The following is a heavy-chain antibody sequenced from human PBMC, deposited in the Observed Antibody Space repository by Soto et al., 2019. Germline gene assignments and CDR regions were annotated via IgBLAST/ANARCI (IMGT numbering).Heavy chain of an antibody. CDR1: GYCISSGYY. CDR3: ARDRGWGNAGY. CDR2: IYHSGSA. Sequence: EPLSLTCAVSGYCISSGYYWGWIRQPPGKGLEWIGSIYHSGSAYYNPSLKSRVTISVDTSKNQFSLKLSSVTAADTAVYYCARDRGWGNAGYWGQGTLVTVSS. J-gene: IGHJ4*02. D-gene: IGHD1-26*01. V-gene: IGHV4-38-2*02.